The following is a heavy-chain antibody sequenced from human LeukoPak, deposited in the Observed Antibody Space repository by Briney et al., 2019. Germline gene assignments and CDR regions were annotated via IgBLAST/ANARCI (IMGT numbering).Heavy chain of an antibody. Sequence: GGSLRLSCAASGFTVSSNYMSWVRQAPWKGLEWVSVIYSGGSTYYADSVKGRFTISRDNSKNTLYLQMNSLRAEDTAVYFCAKSRSGSANWALPIFDNWGQGTLVAVSS. D-gene: IGHD1-1*01. CDR2: IYSGGST. CDR3: AKSRSGSANWALPIFDN. CDR1: GFTVSSNY. J-gene: IGHJ4*02. V-gene: IGHV3-53*01.